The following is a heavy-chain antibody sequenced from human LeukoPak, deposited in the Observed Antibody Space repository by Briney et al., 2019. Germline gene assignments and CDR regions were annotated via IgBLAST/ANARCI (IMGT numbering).Heavy chain of an antibody. CDR1: GGTFSSYA. J-gene: IGHJ5*02. CDR2: IIPIFGTA. Sequence: SVKVSCKASGGTFSSYAISWVRQAPGQGLEWMGGIIPIFGTANYAQKFQGRVTITADESTSTTYMELSSLRSEDTAVYYCARLGPYYDSSGYGEYNWFDPWGQGTLVTVSS. D-gene: IGHD3-22*01. V-gene: IGHV1-69*13. CDR3: ARLGPYYDSSGYGEYNWFDP.